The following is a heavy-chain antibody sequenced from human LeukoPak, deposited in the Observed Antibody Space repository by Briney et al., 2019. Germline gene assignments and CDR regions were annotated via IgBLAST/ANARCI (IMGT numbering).Heavy chain of an antibody. CDR1: GFTFSPYS. V-gene: IGHV3-21*01. Sequence: KPGGSLRLSCAASGFTFSPYSMNWVRQAPGKGLEWVSSISSSSSYIYYADSVKGRFTISRDNVKNSLYLQMNSLRAEDTAVYYCARGIEYSSSSGYYNYYYMGVWGIGTTVTVSS. D-gene: IGHD6-6*01. CDR2: ISSSSSYI. CDR3: ARGIEYSSSSGYYNYYYMGV. J-gene: IGHJ6*03.